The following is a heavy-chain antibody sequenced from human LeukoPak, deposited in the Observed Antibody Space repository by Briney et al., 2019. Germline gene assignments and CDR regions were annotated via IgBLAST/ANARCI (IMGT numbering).Heavy chain of an antibody. V-gene: IGHV3-49*04. Sequence: GRSLRLPCTASEFTFGDHAMRWVRHAPGKGLEWVGFIRSRTYGGTTEYAPAVKGRFLISRDDSKSIAYLRMNSLKTEDTAVYYCARGPIQQWLYNGMDVWVQGTTVSVSS. CDR2: IRSRTYGGTT. J-gene: IGHJ6*02. CDR3: ARGPIQQWLYNGMDV. D-gene: IGHD5-18*01. CDR1: EFTFGDHA.